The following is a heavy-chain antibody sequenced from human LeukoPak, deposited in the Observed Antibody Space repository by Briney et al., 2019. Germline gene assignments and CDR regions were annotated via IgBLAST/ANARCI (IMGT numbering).Heavy chain of an antibody. Sequence: PGGSLRLSCAASGFTFGSYAMHWVRQAPGKGLEWVAVISHDGSHQNYADSVKGRFTISRDNSKNTLYLQMNSLRAEDTAVYYCARDWSSSGEDAFDIWGQGTMVTVSS. V-gene: IGHV3-30*04. CDR3: ARDWSSSGEDAFDI. CDR1: GFTFGSYA. CDR2: ISHDGSHQ. D-gene: IGHD6-19*01. J-gene: IGHJ3*02.